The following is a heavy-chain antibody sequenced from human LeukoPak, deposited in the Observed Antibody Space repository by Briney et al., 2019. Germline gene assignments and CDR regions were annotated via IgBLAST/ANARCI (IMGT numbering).Heavy chain of an antibody. CDR3: AVNLTKHTYDI. CDR1: GGSIRTYY. Sequence: SETLSLTCTASGGSIRTYYWSWIRQSPWKGLEWIGSIYYSGSTNYNPSLKSRVTISVDTSKNQFSLELSSVTAADSAVYYCAVNLTKHTYDIWGQGTMVTVSS. CDR2: IYYSGST. J-gene: IGHJ3*02. V-gene: IGHV4-59*08. D-gene: IGHD1-1*01.